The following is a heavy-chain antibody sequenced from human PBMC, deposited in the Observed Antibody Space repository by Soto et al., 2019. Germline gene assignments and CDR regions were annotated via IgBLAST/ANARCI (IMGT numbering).Heavy chain of an antibody. V-gene: IGHV3-30-3*01. CDR3: ARDSVLTGRSDS. Sequence: QVQLVESGGGVVQPGRSLSLSCEASGFTFSIYGMPWVGQAPGKGLEWVELISYDGSDKDYADSVKGRFTISRDNSKNTLYLQMNSLRDEDTAVYYCARDSVLTGRSDSWGQGTLVTVSS. D-gene: IGHD3-9*01. CDR2: ISYDGSDK. J-gene: IGHJ4*02. CDR1: GFTFSIYG.